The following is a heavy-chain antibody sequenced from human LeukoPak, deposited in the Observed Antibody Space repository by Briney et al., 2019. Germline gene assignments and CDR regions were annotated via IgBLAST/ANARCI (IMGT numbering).Heavy chain of an antibody. CDR1: GGTFSSYA. CDR3: AREGRCSGGSCHDY. Sequence: SVKVSCKASGGTFSSYAISWVRQAPGQGLEWMGGIIPIFGTANYAQKFQGRVTITADKSTSTAYMELSSLRSEDTAVYYCAREGRCSGGSCHDYWGQGTLVTVSS. J-gene: IGHJ4*02. D-gene: IGHD2-15*01. CDR2: IIPIFGTA. V-gene: IGHV1-69*06.